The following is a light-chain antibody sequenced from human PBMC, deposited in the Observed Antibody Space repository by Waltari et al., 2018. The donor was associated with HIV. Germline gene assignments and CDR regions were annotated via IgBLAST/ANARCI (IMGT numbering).Light chain of an antibody. V-gene: IGLV7-46*01. CDR2: DAS. CDR1: SGAVTSGHW. J-gene: IGLJ3*02. Sequence: QAVVTQEPSLTVSPGGTVTLTCASSSGAVTSGHWPFWFQQKPGQAPKTLIYDASSKHSLTPPRFSGSLLGGKAALTLSGAQRDDEADYYCLLSYSGSRVFGGGTKLTVL. CDR3: LLSYSGSRV.